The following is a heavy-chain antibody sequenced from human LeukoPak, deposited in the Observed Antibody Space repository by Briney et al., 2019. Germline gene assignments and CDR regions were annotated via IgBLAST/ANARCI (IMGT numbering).Heavy chain of an antibody. V-gene: IGHV4-59*01. J-gene: IGHJ6*02. D-gene: IGHD3-9*01. CDR3: AREGFDSYYYYYGMDV. CDR2: IYYSGST. CDR1: GVPISSYY. Sequence: SDTLSLTCTVCGVPISSYYWSWLRQPPGEGLEWIGYIYYSGSTNYNPSLKSRVTISGDTSKNHFSLKLSSVTAADTAVYYCAREGFDSYYYYYGMDVWGQGNTVTVSS.